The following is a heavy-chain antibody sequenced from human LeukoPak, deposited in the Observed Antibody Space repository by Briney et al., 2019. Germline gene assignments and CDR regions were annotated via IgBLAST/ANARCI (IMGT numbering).Heavy chain of an antibody. D-gene: IGHD5-18*01. CDR2: IRYDGSNK. Sequence: GGSLRLSCAASGFTFSSYGMHWVRQAPGKGLEWVAFIRYDGSNKYYADSVKGRFTISRDNSKNTLYLQMNSLRAEDTAVYYCAKARYSYGCTLDYWGQGTLVTVSS. CDR3: AKARYSYGCTLDY. V-gene: IGHV3-30*02. CDR1: GFTFSSYG. J-gene: IGHJ4*02.